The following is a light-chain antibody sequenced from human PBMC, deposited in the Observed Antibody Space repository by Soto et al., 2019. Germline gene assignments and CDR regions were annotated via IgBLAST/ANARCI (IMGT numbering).Light chain of an antibody. Sequence: EILLTQSPGTLSLSPGERVTLSCRAIQSLSGNSLGWYQQKPGQAPRLLIHSASSRATGIPDRFSASGTGTDFTLTISRLEPEDFAVYYCQQFSSYPLTFGGGTKVDIK. J-gene: IGKJ4*01. V-gene: IGKV3-20*01. CDR1: QSLSGNS. CDR3: QQFSSYPLT. CDR2: SAS.